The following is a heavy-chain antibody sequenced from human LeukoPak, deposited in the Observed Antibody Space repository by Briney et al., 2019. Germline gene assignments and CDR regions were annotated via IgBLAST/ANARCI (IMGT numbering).Heavy chain of an antibody. J-gene: IGHJ6*04. CDR2: ISSSGSTI. CDR3: AELGITMIGGV. D-gene: IGHD3-10*02. CDR1: GFIFNRYG. V-gene: IGHV3-48*03. Sequence: TGGSLRLSCAASGFIFNRYGMNWVRQAPGKGLEWVSYISSSGSTIYYADSVKGRFTISRDNAKNSLYLQMNSLRAEDTAVYYCAELGITMIGGVWGKGTTVTISS.